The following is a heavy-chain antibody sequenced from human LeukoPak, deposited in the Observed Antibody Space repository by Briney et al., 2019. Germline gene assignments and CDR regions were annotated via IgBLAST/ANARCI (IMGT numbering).Heavy chain of an antibody. D-gene: IGHD6-19*01. CDR2: IYSSGST. CDR3: ATSGWYLLPGIY. V-gene: IGHV4-4*08. Sequence: PSETLSLTCTVSGGSISSFYWSWIRQSPGKGLEWIGYIYSSGSTKYNPSLKSRVTISVDTSKNQFSLKLSSVTAADTAVFYCATSGWYLLPGIYWGQGTLVTVSS. CDR1: GGSISSFY. J-gene: IGHJ4*02.